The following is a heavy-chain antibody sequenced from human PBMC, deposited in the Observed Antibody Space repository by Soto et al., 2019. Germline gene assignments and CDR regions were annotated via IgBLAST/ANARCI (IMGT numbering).Heavy chain of an antibody. Sequence: EVQLVESGGVAVQPDGSLRLSCAASGFGFDAYAMHWVRQAPVKGLEWVSLISWDGGTTFYADSVKGRFTVSRDNSKNSLYLQMNSLRVEDTALYYCARDAPRYGSSSSCSTGFDPWGQGTLVPVSS. V-gene: IGHV3-43D*04. CDR3: ARDAPRYGSSSSCSTGFDP. D-gene: IGHD2-15*01. J-gene: IGHJ5*02. CDR2: ISWDGGTT. CDR1: GFGFDAYA.